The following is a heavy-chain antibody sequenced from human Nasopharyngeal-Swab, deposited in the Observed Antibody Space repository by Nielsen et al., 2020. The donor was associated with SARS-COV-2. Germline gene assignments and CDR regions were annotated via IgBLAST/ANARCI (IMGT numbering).Heavy chain of an antibody. Sequence: SCKASGGTFSSYAMHWVRQAPGKGLEWVAVISYDGSNKYYADSVKGRFTISRDNSKNTLYLQMNSLRAEDTAVYYCASALVWFGEIWFDPWGQGTLVTVSS. D-gene: IGHD3-10*01. CDR2: ISYDGSNK. CDR1: GGTFSSYA. J-gene: IGHJ5*02. CDR3: ASALVWFGEIWFDP. V-gene: IGHV3-30-3*01.